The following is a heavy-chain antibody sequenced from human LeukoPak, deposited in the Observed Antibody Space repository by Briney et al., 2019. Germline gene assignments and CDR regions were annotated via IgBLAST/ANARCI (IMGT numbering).Heavy chain of an antibody. V-gene: IGHV3-23*01. CDR2: ISGSGGST. D-gene: IGHD1-26*01. J-gene: IGHJ4*02. CDR3: AKVSREAYYFDY. Sequence: PGGSLRLSCAASGFTFSSYAMHWIRQAPGKGLEWVSGISGSGGSTYYADSVKGRFTISRDNSKNTLYLQMNSLRAEDTAVYYCAKVSREAYYFDYWGQGTLVTVPS. CDR1: GFTFSSYA.